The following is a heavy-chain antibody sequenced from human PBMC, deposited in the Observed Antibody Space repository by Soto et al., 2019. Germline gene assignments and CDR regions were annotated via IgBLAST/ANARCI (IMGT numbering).Heavy chain of an antibody. J-gene: IGHJ4*02. CDR3: ARDRSNSPDYFDY. CDR2: IYYSGRT. CDR1: GGSINSDAYY. Sequence: SETLSLTCTVSGGSINSDAYYWSWIRQPPGKGLEWIGHIYYSGRTYYAPSLESRLTISLDMSKNQFSLRLSSVNASDTAVYYCARDRSNSPDYFDYWGQGTLVTVSS. V-gene: IGHV4-30-4*01. D-gene: IGHD6-6*01.